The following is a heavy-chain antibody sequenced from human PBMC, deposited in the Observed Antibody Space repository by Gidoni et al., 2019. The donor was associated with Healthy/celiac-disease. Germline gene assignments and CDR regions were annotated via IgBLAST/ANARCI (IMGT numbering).Heavy chain of an antibody. V-gene: IGHV1-3*01. J-gene: IGHJ6*02. CDR1: GYTFTSYA. Sequence: QVQLVQSGAEVKTPGASVKVSCKASGYTFTSYAMHWVRQAPGQRLEWMGWINAGNGNTKYSQKFQGRVTITRDTSASTAYMELSSLRSEDTAVYYCARDCPYDSSGYYYPPACYYGMDVWGQGTTVTVSS. CDR3: ARDCPYDSSGYYYPPACYYGMDV. D-gene: IGHD3-22*01. CDR2: INAGNGNT.